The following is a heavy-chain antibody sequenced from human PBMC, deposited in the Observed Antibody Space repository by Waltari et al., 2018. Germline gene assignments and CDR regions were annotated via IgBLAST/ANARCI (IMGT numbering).Heavy chain of an antibody. D-gene: IGHD3-3*01. CDR3: AGHDFRHNDY. CDR1: GGPFSSHNW. J-gene: IGHJ4*02. V-gene: IGHV4-4*02. CDR2: IYHSGIT. Sequence: QVQLQESGPGLVKPSGALSPTCAVSGGPFSSHNWWSWVRQPPGKGLEWIGEIYHSGITNYNPSLKSRVTISVDKSKNHFSLKLSSVTAADTAVYYCAGHDFRHNDYWGQGTLVTVSS.